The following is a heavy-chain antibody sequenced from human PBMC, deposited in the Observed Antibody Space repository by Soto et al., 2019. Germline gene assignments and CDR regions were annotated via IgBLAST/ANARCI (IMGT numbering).Heavy chain of an antibody. Sequence: LSLTCTVSGGSIRSYYWSWIRQPPGKRLEWIGYIHNSGGTNYNPSLQSRVTISADTSKNQFSLELRSVTAADTAVYYCARRWSGTDYWGQGTLVTVSS. CDR1: GGSIRSYY. D-gene: IGHD3-10*01. CDR2: IHNSGGT. CDR3: ARRWSGTDY. V-gene: IGHV4-59*01. J-gene: IGHJ4*02.